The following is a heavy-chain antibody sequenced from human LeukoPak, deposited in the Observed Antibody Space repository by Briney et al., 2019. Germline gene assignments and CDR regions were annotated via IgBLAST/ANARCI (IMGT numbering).Heavy chain of an antibody. Sequence: GGSLRLSCAASGFTFSSYEMNWVRQAPGKGLEWVSYISSSGSTIYYADSVKGRFTISRDNAKNSLYLQMNSLRAEDTALYYCAKDTGYYYDSSGYPNYWGQGTLVTVSS. CDR2: ISSSGSTI. CDR1: GFTFSSYE. D-gene: IGHD3-22*01. V-gene: IGHV3-48*03. J-gene: IGHJ4*02. CDR3: AKDTGYYYDSSGYPNY.